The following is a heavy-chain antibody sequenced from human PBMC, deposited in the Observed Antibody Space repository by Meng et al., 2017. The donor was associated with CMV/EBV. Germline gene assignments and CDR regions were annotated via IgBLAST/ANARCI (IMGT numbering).Heavy chain of an antibody. D-gene: IGHD1-26*01. Sequence: LHSEEQETETVASLRVHAQSLSYTCTSYGISCVRQDTGQGLEWMGWNSADNGNPIYAQKLKGRVTMTNDTSTRTAYMALRSRRSDDTAVYYCARGVGAELDAEYFQHWGQGTLVTVSS. CDR1: SYTCTSYG. CDR3: ARGVGAELDAEYFQH. J-gene: IGHJ1*01. CDR2: NSADNGNP. V-gene: IGHV1-18*01.